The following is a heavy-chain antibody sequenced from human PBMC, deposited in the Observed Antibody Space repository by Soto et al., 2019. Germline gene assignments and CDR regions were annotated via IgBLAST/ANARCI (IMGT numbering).Heavy chain of an antibody. Sequence: GGSLRLSCAASGFTFSSYAMSWVRQAPGKGLEWVSAISGSGGSTYYADSVKGRFTISRDNSKNTLYLQMNSLRAEDTAVYYCAKNPAANYYYYYYMDVWGKGTTVTVSS. D-gene: IGHD2-2*01. CDR3: AKNPAANYYYYYYMDV. CDR2: ISGSGGST. V-gene: IGHV3-23*01. CDR1: GFTFSSYA. J-gene: IGHJ6*03.